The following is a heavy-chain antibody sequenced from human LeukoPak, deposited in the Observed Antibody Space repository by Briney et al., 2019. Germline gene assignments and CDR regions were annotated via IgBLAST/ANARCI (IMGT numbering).Heavy chain of an antibody. CDR1: GFTFSSYS. CDR3: ARAERMDDSSGYYYLDY. CDR2: ISSSSSYI. D-gene: IGHD3-22*01. V-gene: IGHV3-21*01. J-gene: IGHJ4*02. Sequence: GGSLRLSCAASGFTFSSYSMNWVRQAPGKGLEWVSSISSSSSYIYYADSVKGRFTISRDNAKNSLYLQMNSLRAEDTAVYYCARAERMDDSSGYYYLDYWGQGTLVTVSS.